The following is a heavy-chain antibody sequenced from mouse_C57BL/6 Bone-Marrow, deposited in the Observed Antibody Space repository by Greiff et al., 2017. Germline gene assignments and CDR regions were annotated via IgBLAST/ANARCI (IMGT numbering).Heavy chain of an antibody. CDR1: GYTFTDYE. CDR3: TREGMIYYGSSYWYFDV. V-gene: IGHV1-15*01. CDR2: IDPETGGT. J-gene: IGHJ1*03. Sequence: SGAELVRPGASVTLSCKASGYTFTDYEMHWVKQTPVHGLEWIGAIDPETGGTAYNQKFKGKAILTADKSSSTAYMELRSLTSEDSAVYYCTREGMIYYGSSYWYFDVWGTGTTVTVSS. D-gene: IGHD1-1*01.